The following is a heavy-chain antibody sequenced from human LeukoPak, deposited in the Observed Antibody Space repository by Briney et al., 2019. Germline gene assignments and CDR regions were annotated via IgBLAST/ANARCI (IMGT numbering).Heavy chain of an antibody. CDR2: INHSGST. CDR1: GGSFSGYY. D-gene: IGHD3-22*01. J-gene: IGHJ6*02. CDR3: ARGLFHSSGLPYAMDV. Sequence: KPSETMSLTCAVYGGSFSGYYWSWIRQPPGKGLEWIGEINHSGSTNYNPSLKSRVTISVDTSKNQFSLKVSSVTAADTAVYYCARGLFHSSGLPYAMDVWGQGTTVTVSS. V-gene: IGHV4-34*01.